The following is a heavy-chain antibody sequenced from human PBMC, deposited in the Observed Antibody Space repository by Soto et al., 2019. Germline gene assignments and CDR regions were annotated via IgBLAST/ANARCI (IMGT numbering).Heavy chain of an antibody. J-gene: IGHJ6*02. Sequence: QVQLVQSGAEVKKPGSSVKGSCKASGGTFSSYASSWVRQAPGQGLEWMGGFIPMFNRPHSARKLQGRVTITADESTSTAYMDLSSLRSEHTAVYYCARGQFHHVSNYYYALDVWGQGTTVTVSS. CDR3: ARGQFHHVSNYYYALDV. CDR2: FIPMFNRP. V-gene: IGHV1-69*01. CDR1: GGTFSSYA.